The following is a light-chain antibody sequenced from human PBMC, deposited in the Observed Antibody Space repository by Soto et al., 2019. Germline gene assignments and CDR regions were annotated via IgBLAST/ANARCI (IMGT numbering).Light chain of an antibody. CDR2: SAS. CDR3: QQSFSTPT. Sequence: DVQMTQTPSSLSTSVGDRVTITFRASQRINIYLNWYRQKPGKAPELLIYSASNLQSGVPSRFSGSGSGTDFTLTISGLQSEDFATYYCQQSFSTPTLGQGTRLEIK. J-gene: IGKJ5*01. CDR1: QRINIY. V-gene: IGKV1-39*01.